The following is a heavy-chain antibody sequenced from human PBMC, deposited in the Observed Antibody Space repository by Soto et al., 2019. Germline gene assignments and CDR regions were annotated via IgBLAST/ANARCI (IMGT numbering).Heavy chain of an antibody. V-gene: IGHV1-2*02. J-gene: IGHJ6*02. CDR2: INPNSGGT. D-gene: IGHD4-17*01. CDR3: AREATTVTTERYYYYYYGMDV. CDR1: GYTFTGYY. Sequence: ASVKVSCKASGYTFTGYYMHWVRQAPGQGLEWMGWINPNSGGTNYAQKFQGRVTMTRDTSISTAYMELSRLRSDDTAVYYCAREATTVTTERYYYYYYGMDVWGQGTTVTVSS.